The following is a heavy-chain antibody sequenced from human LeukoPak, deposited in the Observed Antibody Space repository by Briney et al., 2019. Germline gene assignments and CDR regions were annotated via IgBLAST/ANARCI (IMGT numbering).Heavy chain of an antibody. V-gene: IGHV4-61*05. Sequence: KTSETLSLTCTVSGGSISSSSYYWGWIRQPPGKGLEWIGYIYYSGSTNYNPSLKSRVTISVDTSKNQFSLKLSSVTAADTAVYYCARLGSSGYNDYWGQGTLVTVSS. J-gene: IGHJ4*02. CDR3: ARLGSSGYNDY. D-gene: IGHD3-22*01. CDR2: IYYSGST. CDR1: GGSISSSSYY.